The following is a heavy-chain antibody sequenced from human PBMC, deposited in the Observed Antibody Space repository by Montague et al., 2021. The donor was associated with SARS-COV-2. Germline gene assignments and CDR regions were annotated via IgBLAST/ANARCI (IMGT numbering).Heavy chain of an antibody. Sequence: SETLSLTCAVFGESFSRYYWSWIRQPPGKGLEWIGEISQSGNTKYNPSLQSRVSISLDTSRNQFSLKVSSVTAADTAIYYCARLGGGIVPSPILGLGPYYSFYYMDVWGKGTTVTVSS. CDR1: GESFSRYY. CDR2: ISQSGNT. D-gene: IGHD2-2*02. J-gene: IGHJ6*03. CDR3: ARLGGGIVPSPILGLGPYYSFYYMDV. V-gene: IGHV4-34*01.